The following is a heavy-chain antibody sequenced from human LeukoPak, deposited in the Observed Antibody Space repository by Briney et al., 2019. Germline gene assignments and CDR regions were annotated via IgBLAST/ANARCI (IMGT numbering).Heavy chain of an antibody. J-gene: IGHJ4*02. V-gene: IGHV3-30*03. CDR1: GFTFSTFG. Sequence: GGSLRPSCAASGFTFSTFGMHWVRKAPGKGLEWVALISYDGSKKYFADSVKGRFTISRDNSKSTLNLQMNSLRAEDPAVYYCAIGDTVPRWGPGTLVTVSS. D-gene: IGHD5-18*01. CDR2: ISYDGSKK. CDR3: AIGDTVPR.